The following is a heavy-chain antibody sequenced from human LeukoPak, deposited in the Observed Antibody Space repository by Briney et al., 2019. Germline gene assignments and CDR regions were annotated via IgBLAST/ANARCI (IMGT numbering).Heavy chain of an antibody. CDR2: ISSSSSTI. CDR1: AFSLNAYN. V-gene: IGHV3-48*01. CDR3: ARGLPNCYGMDV. Sequence: PGGSLRLSCAASAFSLNAYNMNWVRQAPGKGLEWVSYISSSSSTIYYADSVKGRFTISRDNAKNSLYLQMNSLRAEDTAVYYCARGLPNCYGMDVWGQGTTVTVSS. J-gene: IGHJ6*02.